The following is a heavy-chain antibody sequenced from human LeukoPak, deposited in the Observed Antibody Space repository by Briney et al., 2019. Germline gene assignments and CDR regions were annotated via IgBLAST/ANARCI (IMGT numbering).Heavy chain of an antibody. J-gene: IGHJ5*02. CDR2: IYSGGFT. V-gene: IGHV3-66*01. Sequence: GGSLRLSCAASGFTVSSNYMSWVRQAPGKGLEWVSIIYSGGFTYYADSVKGRFTISRDNAKNSLYLQMNSLRAEDTAVYYCARDNCSGGSCYSGWFDPWGQGTLVTVSS. D-gene: IGHD2-15*01. CDR1: GFTVSSNY. CDR3: ARDNCSGGSCYSGWFDP.